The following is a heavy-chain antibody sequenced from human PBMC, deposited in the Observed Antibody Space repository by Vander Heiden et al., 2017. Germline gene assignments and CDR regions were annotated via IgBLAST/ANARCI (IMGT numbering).Heavy chain of an antibody. CDR2: VSYSGST. Sequence: QVHLQESGPGLVKPSETLSLTCTVSGGSISDYYWTWIRQPPGKGLEWIAYVSYSGSTNYNPSLKSRVSISLDTSKNQFSLNQSSVTAADTAIYYCARMPHYDIMTGIDYWGQGTLVTVSS. V-gene: IGHV4-59*08. D-gene: IGHD3-9*01. CDR3: ARMPHYDIMTGIDY. CDR1: GGSISDYY. J-gene: IGHJ4*02.